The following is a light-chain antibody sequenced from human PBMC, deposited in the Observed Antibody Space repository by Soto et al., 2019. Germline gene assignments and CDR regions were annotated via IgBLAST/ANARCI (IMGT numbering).Light chain of an antibody. CDR2: GVN. CDR3: QSYDSSLSCWV. Sequence: QSALTQPPSASGSLGQSVTVSCTGSSSDVGTYAYVSWYQHRPGTAPKLLIYGVNKRPSGVPDRFSGSKSGSTASLTVSGLQAEDEADYYCQSYDSSLSCWVFGGGTKLTVL. V-gene: IGLV2-8*01. CDR1: SSDVGTYAY. J-gene: IGLJ3*02.